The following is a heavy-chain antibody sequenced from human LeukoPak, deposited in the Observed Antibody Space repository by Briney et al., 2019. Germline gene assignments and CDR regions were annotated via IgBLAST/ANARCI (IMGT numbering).Heavy chain of an antibody. CDR1: GVPISSYY. V-gene: IGHV4-59*08. Sequence: SETLSLTCTVSGVPISSYYWSWIRQPPGKGLEWIAYISYSGGANYNPSLKSRVTISLDTSKNQFSLKLSSVTAADTAAYYCAKLVGITTVGDYWGQGTLVTVSS. CDR3: AKLVGITTVGDY. D-gene: IGHD1-26*01. CDR2: ISYSGGA. J-gene: IGHJ4*02.